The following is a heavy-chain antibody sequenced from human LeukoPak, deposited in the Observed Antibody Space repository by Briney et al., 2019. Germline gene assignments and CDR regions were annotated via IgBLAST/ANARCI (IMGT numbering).Heavy chain of an antibody. Sequence: PGGSLRLSCAASGFTFSTYWMSWVRQVPGKGLEWVANIKQDGSEKYYVDSVKGRFTISRDNAKNSLYLQMNSLRAEDTAVYYCASYPYYDFWSGYYKDARGGRYWGQGTLVTVSS. CDR3: ASYPYYDFWSGYYKDARGGRY. CDR1: GFTFSTYW. D-gene: IGHD3-3*01. CDR2: IKQDGSEK. V-gene: IGHV3-7*01. J-gene: IGHJ4*02.